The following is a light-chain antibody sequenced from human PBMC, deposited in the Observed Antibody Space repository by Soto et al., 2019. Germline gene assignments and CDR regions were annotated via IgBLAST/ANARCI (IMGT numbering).Light chain of an antibody. J-gene: IGKJ5*01. CDR3: QQRNIWPPIT. CDR1: QSVSSN. V-gene: IGKV3D-15*01. Sequence: ELVLTQSPATLSVSPGERATLSCRTSQSVSSNLAWYQQKPGQAPRLLIYGASTRATGIPDRFSGSGSGTDFTLTISSLEPEDFAVYYCQQRNIWPPITFGQGTRLEIK. CDR2: GAS.